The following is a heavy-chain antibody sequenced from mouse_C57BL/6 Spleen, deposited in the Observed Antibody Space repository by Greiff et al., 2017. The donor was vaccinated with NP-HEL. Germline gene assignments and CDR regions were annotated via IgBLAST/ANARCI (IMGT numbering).Heavy chain of an antibody. CDR3: TRSDSSGYGGDY. Sequence: VQLQQSGTVLARPGASVKMSCKTSGYTFTSYWMHWVKQRTGQGLEWIGAIYPGNSDTSYNQKFKGKAKLTAVTSASTAYMEISSLTNEDSAVYYCTRSDSSGYGGDYWGQGTSVTVSS. J-gene: IGHJ4*01. CDR1: GYTFTSYW. V-gene: IGHV1-5*01. CDR2: IYPGNSDT. D-gene: IGHD3-2*02.